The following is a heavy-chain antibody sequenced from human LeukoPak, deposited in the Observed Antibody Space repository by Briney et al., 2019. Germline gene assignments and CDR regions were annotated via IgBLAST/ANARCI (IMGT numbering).Heavy chain of an antibody. V-gene: IGHV1-8*01. Sequence: GASVKVSCKASGYTFTSYDIHGVRQATGQGLEWMGWMNPNSGNTGYAQKFQGRVTMTRNTSISTAYMELSSLRSEDTAVYYCARGRTRRTIFGVVTLSFDYWGQGTLVTVSS. CDR1: GYTFTSYD. CDR2: MNPNSGNT. J-gene: IGHJ4*02. D-gene: IGHD3-3*01. CDR3: ARGRTRRTIFGVVTLSFDY.